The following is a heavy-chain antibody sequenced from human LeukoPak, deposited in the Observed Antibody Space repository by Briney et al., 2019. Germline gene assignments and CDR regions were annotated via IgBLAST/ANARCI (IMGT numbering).Heavy chain of an antibody. CDR3: ARVVSDDSRNSDY. CDR2: INPNSGST. D-gene: IGHD3-22*01. V-gene: IGHV1-2*02. CDR1: GYTFTGYY. J-gene: IGHJ4*02. Sequence: ASVKVSCKASGYTFTGYYMHWVRQAPGQGLEWMGWINPNSGSTNYAQKFQGRVTMTRDTSISTAYMELSRLRSDDTAVYYCARVVSDDSRNSDYWGQGTLVTVSS.